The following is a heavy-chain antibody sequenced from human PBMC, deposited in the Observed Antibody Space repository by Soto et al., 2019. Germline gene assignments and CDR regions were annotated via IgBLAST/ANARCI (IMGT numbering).Heavy chain of an antibody. J-gene: IGHJ4*02. Sequence: GGSLRLSCAASGFTFSSYAIHWVRQAPGKGLEWVAVISYDGSNKYYADSVKGRFTISRDNSKNTLYLQMNSLRAEDTAVYYCARGLLWFGEFGHFDYWGQGTLVTVSS. CDR1: GFTFSSYA. CDR3: ARGLLWFGEFGHFDY. V-gene: IGHV3-30-3*01. CDR2: ISYDGSNK. D-gene: IGHD3-10*01.